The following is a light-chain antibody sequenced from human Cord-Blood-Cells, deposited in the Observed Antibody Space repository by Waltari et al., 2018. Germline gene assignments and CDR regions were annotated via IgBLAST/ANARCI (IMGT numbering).Light chain of an antibody. CDR3: GTWDSSLSAGV. CDR2: DNN. CDR1: SSNIGNNY. Sequence: QSVLTQPPSVSAAPGQKVTISCSGSSSNIGNNYVSWYQQLPGTAPKLLIYDNNSRPSGMPDRFSGSRSGTSATLGITGLQTGDEADYYCGTWDSSLSAGVFGTGTKVTVL. V-gene: IGLV1-51*01. J-gene: IGLJ1*01.